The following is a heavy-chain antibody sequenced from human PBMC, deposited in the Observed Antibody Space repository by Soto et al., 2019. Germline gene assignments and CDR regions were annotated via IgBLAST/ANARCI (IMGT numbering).Heavy chain of an antibody. V-gene: IGHV4-31*03. J-gene: IGHJ4*02. Sequence: QVLLQESGPGLVKPSQTLSLTCTVSGDSISNGGYYWSWIRLHPGKGLEWIGYIYYGGRSYYNPSLKSRINMSVDTSKNQISLKLSSVTAADTAIYYCAKMLNYWGQGALVTVSS. CDR1: GDSISNGGYY. CDR3: AKMLNY. D-gene: IGHD2-8*01. CDR2: IYYGGRS.